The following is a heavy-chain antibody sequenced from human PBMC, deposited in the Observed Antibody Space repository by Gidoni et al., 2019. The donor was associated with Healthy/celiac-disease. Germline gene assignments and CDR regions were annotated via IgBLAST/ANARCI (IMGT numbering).Heavy chain of an antibody. CDR3: AKIMSVDRAVADGGRGY. Sequence: VQLVESGGGLVQPGGSLSLSCAASGFPFSSYAMSWVRQAPGKGLEWVSAISGSGGSTYYADAGKGRFTIARDKSKNTLYLKMNSLRAEDTAVYYCAKIMSVDRAVADGGRGYWGQGTLVTVSS. J-gene: IGHJ4*02. CDR2: ISGSGGST. V-gene: IGHV3-23*04. D-gene: IGHD6-19*01. CDR1: GFPFSSYA.